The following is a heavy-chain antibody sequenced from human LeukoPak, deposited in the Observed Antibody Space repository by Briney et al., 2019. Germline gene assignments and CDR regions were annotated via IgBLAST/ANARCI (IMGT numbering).Heavy chain of an antibody. CDR2: VYYSGST. Sequence: SETLSLTCTVSGSSLSSYYWSWIRQPPGKGLEWIGYVYYSGSTNYNPSLKSRVTISVDTSKNQFSLKLRSVTAADTAVYYCARKYGSGTYAYFDFWGEGTLVTVSS. CDR1: GSSLSSYY. CDR3: ARKYGSGTYAYFDF. V-gene: IGHV4-59*08. J-gene: IGHJ4*02. D-gene: IGHD3-10*01.